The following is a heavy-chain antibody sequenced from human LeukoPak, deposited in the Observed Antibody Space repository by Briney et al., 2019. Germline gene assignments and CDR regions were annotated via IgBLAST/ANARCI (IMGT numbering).Heavy chain of an antibody. Sequence: GGSLRLSCAASGFTFSTYAMSWVRQAPGKGLEWVPVISVTGGTTYYADSVKGRFTISRDNSKNTLYLQMNSLRAEDTAVYYCANLGRSVVYYGSDWGQGTLVTVSS. CDR1: GFTFSTYA. J-gene: IGHJ4*02. D-gene: IGHD3-10*01. CDR2: ISVTGGTT. V-gene: IGHV3-23*01. CDR3: ANLGRSVVYYGSD.